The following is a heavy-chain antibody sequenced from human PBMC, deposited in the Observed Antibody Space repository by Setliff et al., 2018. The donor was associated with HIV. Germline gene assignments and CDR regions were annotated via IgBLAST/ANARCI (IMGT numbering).Heavy chain of an antibody. D-gene: IGHD2-2*01. Sequence: QPGGSLRLSCAASGFTFSSYAMSWVRQAPGKGLEWVSAISGSGGRTYYADSVKGRFTISRDNSKNTLYLQMNSLRAEDTAVYYCARGGIVVVPAVSSRYDYWGQGTLVTVSS. J-gene: IGHJ4*02. CDR2: ISGSGGRT. V-gene: IGHV3-23*01. CDR3: ARGGIVVVPAVSSRYDY. CDR1: GFTFSSYA.